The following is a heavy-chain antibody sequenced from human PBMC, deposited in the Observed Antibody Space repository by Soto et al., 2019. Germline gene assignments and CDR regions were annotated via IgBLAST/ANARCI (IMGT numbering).Heavy chain of an antibody. CDR3: ARASLYYGYHSYYMDV. CDR2: IYYSGST. Sequence: SETLSLTCTVSGGSISSYYWSWIRQPPGKGLEWIGYIYYSGSTNYNPSLKSRVTISVDTSKNQFSLKLSSVTAADTAVYYCARASLYYGYHSYYMDVWGTGTTVTVSS. J-gene: IGHJ6*03. D-gene: IGHD3-16*01. V-gene: IGHV4-59*01. CDR1: GGSISSYY.